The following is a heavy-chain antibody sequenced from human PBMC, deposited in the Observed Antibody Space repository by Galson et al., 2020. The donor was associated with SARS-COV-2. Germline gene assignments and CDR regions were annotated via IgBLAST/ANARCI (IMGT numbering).Heavy chain of an antibody. CDR1: GFTVSNNY. CDR3: ARDSSGWYAVGDY. Sequence: GGSLRLSCAASGFTVSNNYMNWVRQAPGKGLEWVSIMYSGGTTYYADSVKGRFTISRDNSKNTLFLQMNSLRPEDTAVYYCARDSSGWYAVGDYWGHGTLVTVSS. J-gene: IGHJ4*01. V-gene: IGHV3-53*01. D-gene: IGHD6-19*01. CDR2: MYSGGTT.